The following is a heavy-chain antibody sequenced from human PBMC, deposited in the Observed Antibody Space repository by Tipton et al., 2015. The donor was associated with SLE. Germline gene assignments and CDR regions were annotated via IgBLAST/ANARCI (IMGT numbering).Heavy chain of an antibody. D-gene: IGHD2-8*02. CDR3: ARDVGGYNTGWFPYYFDY. V-gene: IGHV4-59*12. CDR2: VYYTGNT. J-gene: IGHJ4*02. Sequence: TLSLTCTVSAGSITSYYWSWIRQPPGKGLEWVGTVYYTGNTFYNPSLKSRVTISVDTSKNQFSLKLSSVTAADTAVYYCARDVGGYNTGWFPYYFDYWGQGTLVTVSS. CDR1: AGSITSYY.